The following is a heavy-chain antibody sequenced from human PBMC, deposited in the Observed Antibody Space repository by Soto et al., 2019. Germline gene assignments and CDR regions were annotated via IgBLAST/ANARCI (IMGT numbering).Heavy chain of an antibody. D-gene: IGHD3-16*02. CDR3: ARDLGGDDYVWGSYRSYY. CDR1: GYTFTGYY. J-gene: IGHJ4*02. Sequence: ASVKVSCKASGYTFTGYYMHWVRQAPGQGLKWMGWINPNSGGTNYAQKFQGRVTMTRDTSISTAYMELSRLRSDDTAVYYCARDLGGDDYVWGSYRSYYWGQGTLVTVSS. CDR2: INPNSGGT. V-gene: IGHV1-2*02.